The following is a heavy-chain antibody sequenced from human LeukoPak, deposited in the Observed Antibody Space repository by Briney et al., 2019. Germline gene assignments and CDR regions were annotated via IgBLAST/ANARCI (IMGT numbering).Heavy chain of an antibody. D-gene: IGHD1-1*01. CDR2: ITSGSSYI. J-gene: IGHJ4*02. Sequence: GGSLRLSCAASGFTFSSYSMNWVRQAPGKGLEWVSSITSGSSYIYYTDSVKGRFTISRDNAKNSLYLQMNSLGAEDTAVYYCATGTTSGSYYFAYWAQGTLVTVSS. CDR3: ATGTTSGSYYFAY. V-gene: IGHV3-21*01. CDR1: GFTFSSYS.